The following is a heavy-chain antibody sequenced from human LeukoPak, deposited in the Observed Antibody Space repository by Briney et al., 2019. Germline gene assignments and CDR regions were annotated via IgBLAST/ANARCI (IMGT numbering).Heavy chain of an antibody. Sequence: GGSLRLSCAASGFTFSTYAIHWVRQAPGKGLEWVANIKEDGSEKYYVDSVKGRFTISRDNAKNSLYLQMDSLRAEDTAVYYCARDSQHLNFDHWGQGTLVTVSS. CDR2: IKEDGSEK. CDR3: ARDSQHLNFDH. V-gene: IGHV3-7*04. J-gene: IGHJ4*02. CDR1: GFTFSTYA. D-gene: IGHD3-3*02.